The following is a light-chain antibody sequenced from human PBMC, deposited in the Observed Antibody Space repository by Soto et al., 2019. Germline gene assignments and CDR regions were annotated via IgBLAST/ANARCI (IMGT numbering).Light chain of an antibody. Sequence: DIQMTQSPSTLSGSVGDRVTITCRASQTISSWLAWYQQKPGKAPKLLIYKASTLKSGVPSRFSGSGSGTEFTLTISSLQPDDFATYYCQHYNSYSEAFCQGTKGEL. CDR2: KAS. CDR3: QHYNSYSEA. J-gene: IGKJ1*01. V-gene: IGKV1-5*03. CDR1: QTISSW.